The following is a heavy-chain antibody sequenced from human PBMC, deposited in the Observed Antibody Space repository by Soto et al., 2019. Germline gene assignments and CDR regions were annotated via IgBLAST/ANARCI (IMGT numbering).Heavy chain of an antibody. CDR1: GGSISSYY. J-gene: IGHJ4*02. CDR2: IYYSGST. D-gene: IGHD2-8*01. CDR3: ARLGYCAKAVCYPPPYRRINF. V-gene: IGHV4-59*08. Sequence: SETLSLTCTVSGGSISSYYWSWIRQPPGKGLEWIGYIYYSGSTNYNPSLKSRVTISVDTSRNQFSLKLSSVTAADTAVYYCARLGYCAKAVCYPPPYRRINFWGQGTLVTVSS.